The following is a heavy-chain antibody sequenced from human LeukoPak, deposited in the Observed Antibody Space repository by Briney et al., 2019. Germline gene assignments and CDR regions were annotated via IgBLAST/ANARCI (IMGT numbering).Heavy chain of an antibody. D-gene: IGHD2/OR15-2a*01. J-gene: IGHJ4*02. CDR1: GFTFSSYA. CDR2: IIPIFGTA. V-gene: IGHV1-69*05. Sequence: GGSLRLSCAASGFTFSSYAISWVRQAPGQGLEWMGGIIPIFGTANYAQKFQGRVTITTDESTSTAYMELSSLRSEDTAVYYCATLIVAFDYWGQGTLVTVSS. CDR3: ATLIVAFDY.